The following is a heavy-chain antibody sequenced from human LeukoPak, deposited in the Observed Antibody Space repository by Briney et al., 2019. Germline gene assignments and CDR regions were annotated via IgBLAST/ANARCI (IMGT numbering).Heavy chain of an antibody. Sequence: SETLSLTRTVSGGSISSFYWNWIRQPPGKGLEWIGYIYYSGSTNYNPSLKSRVTISVDTSKNQFSLKLSSVTAADTAVYYCARILWIPGESPYFDYWGQGTLVTVSS. J-gene: IGHJ4*02. V-gene: IGHV4-59*01. CDR3: ARILWIPGESPYFDY. CDR1: GGSISSFY. D-gene: IGHD3-3*01. CDR2: IYYSGST.